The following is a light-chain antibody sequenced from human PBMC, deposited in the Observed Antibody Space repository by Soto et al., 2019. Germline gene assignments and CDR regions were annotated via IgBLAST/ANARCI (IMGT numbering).Light chain of an antibody. CDR2: GAS. CDR1: QTFSNTY. CDR3: QQYGSSPPFT. J-gene: IGKJ2*01. Sequence: EIVLTQSPDTLSSSPGESATLSCRASQTFSNTYLAWYQQKPGQAPRLLIYGASSRAPGIPDRVSGSGSGTDFTLTISRVEPEDFAVYYCQQYGSSPPFTFGQGTKLEIK. V-gene: IGKV3-20*01.